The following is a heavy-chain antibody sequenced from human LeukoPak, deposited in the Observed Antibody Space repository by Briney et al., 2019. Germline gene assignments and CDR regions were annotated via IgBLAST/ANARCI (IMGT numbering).Heavy chain of an antibody. D-gene: IGHD3-9*01. CDR2: IYPGDSVT. Sequence: GESLKISCKGSGYSFTSYWIGWVRQMPGKGLEWMGIIYPGDSVTRYSPSFQGQVTISADKSISTAYLQWSSLKASDTAMYYCARRYYDILTGPGAFDIWGQGTMVTVSS. J-gene: IGHJ3*02. CDR1: GYSFTSYW. CDR3: ARRYYDILTGPGAFDI. V-gene: IGHV5-51*01.